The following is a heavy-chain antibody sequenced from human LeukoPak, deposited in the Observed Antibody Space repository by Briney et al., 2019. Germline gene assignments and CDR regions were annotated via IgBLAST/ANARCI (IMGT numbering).Heavy chain of an antibody. V-gene: IGHV1-69*01. D-gene: IGHD3-3*01. J-gene: IGHJ6*03. CDR2: IIPIFGTA. Sequence: GASVKVSCEASGGTFSSYAISWVRQAPGQGLEWMGGIIPIFGTANYAQKFQGRVTITADESTSTAYMELSSLRSEDTAVCYCAGDFWSGYRYYYYYMDVWGKGTTVTVSS. CDR3: AGDFWSGYRYYYYYMDV. CDR1: GGTFSSYA.